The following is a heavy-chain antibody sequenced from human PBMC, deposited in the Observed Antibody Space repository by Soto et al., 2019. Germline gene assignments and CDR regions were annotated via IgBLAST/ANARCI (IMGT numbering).Heavy chain of an antibody. D-gene: IGHD3-9*01. CDR2: ISSSSSYI. CDR1: GFTFSSYS. J-gene: IGHJ6*03. CDR3: ARDPRENQRSSGYDILTGYPYYYYYYMDV. Sequence: GGSLRLSCAASGFTFSSYSMNWVRQAPGKGLEWVSSISSSSSYIYYADSVKGRFTIFRDNAKNSLYLQMNSLRAEDTAVYYCARDPRENQRSSGYDILTGYPYYYYYYMDVWGKGTTVTVSS. V-gene: IGHV3-21*01.